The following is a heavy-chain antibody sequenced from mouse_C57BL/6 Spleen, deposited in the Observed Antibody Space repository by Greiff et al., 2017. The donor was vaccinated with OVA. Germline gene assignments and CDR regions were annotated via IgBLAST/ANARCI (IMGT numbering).Heavy chain of an antibody. CDR2: IYPGDGDT. V-gene: IGHV1-82*01. CDR1: GYAFSSSW. J-gene: IGHJ2*01. Sequence: VQLQQSGPELVKPGASVKISCKASGYAFSSSWMNWVKQRPGKGLEWIGRIYPGDGDTNYNGKFKGKATLTADKSSSTAYMQLSSLTSEDSAVYFCARQGDYEGYYFDYWGKGTTLTVSS. D-gene: IGHD2-4*01. CDR3: ARQGDYEGYYFDY.